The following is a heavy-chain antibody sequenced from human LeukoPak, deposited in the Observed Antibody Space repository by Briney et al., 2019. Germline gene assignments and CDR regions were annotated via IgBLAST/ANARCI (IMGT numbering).Heavy chain of an antibody. D-gene: IGHD1-26*01. CDR2: ISWNSGSI. J-gene: IGHJ4*02. V-gene: IGHV3-9*01. CDR3: ATSSWGGSPTPDY. CDR1: GFTFDDYA. Sequence: GGSLRLSCAASGFTFDDYAMHWVRQAPGKGLEWVSGISWNSGSIGYADSVKGRFTISRDNAKNSLYLQMNSLRAEDTALYYCATSSWGGSPTPDYWGRGTLVTVSS.